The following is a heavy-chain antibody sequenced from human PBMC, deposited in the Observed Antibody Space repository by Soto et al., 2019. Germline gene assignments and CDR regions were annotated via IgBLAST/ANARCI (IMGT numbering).Heavy chain of an antibody. D-gene: IGHD6-19*01. V-gene: IGHV1-69*12. CDR1: GGTFSSYA. J-gene: IGHJ6*02. Sequence: QVQLVQSGAEVKKPGSSVKVSCKASGGTFSSYAISWVRQAPGQGLEWMGGIIPIFGTANYAQKFQGSVTITADEYTSTAYMELSSLRSEDTAVYYWATTAKFSGWSIYDYYGMDVWGQGTTVTVSS. CDR3: ATTAKFSGWSIYDYYGMDV. CDR2: IIPIFGTA.